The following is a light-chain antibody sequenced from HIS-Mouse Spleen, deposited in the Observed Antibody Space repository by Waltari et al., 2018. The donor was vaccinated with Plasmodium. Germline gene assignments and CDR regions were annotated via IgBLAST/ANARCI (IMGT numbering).Light chain of an antibody. J-gene: IGKJ4*01. Sequence: EIVLSQFPDTLSLSPGESATLSCRASQSVSSYLAWYQQKPGQAPRTLIYDASNRATGIPARFSGSGSGTDFTLTISSLEPEDFAVYYCQQRSNWPRVLTFGGGTKVEIK. CDR3: QQRSNWPRVLT. CDR2: DAS. CDR1: QSVSSY. V-gene: IGKV3-11*01.